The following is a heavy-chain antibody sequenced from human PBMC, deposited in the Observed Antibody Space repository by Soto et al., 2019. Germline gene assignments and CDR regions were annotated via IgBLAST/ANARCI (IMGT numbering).Heavy chain of an antibody. CDR3: ARSEMTYNWND. V-gene: IGHV3-23*01. D-gene: IGHD1-20*01. CDR1: GFTFNKYV. Sequence: PGGSLRLSCAASGFTFNKYVMNWVRQAPGKGLEWVSGISGSAGTTYYADSVKGRFTISRDNSEDTLYLQINSLRPEDTARYYCARSEMTYNWNDWGQGALVTVSS. J-gene: IGHJ4*02. CDR2: ISGSAGTT.